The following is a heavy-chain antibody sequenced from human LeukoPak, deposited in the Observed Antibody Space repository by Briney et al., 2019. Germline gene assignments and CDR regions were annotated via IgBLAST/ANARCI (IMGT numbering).Heavy chain of an antibody. D-gene: IGHD2-2*01. CDR3: ASLYCSSTSCPSVDY. CDR2: INAGNGNT. J-gene: IGHJ4*02. CDR1: GYTFTNYA. Sequence: ASVKVSCKASGYTFTNYAMHWVRQAPGQRLEWMGWINAGNGNTKYSQKFQGRVTITRDISASTACMELSSLRSEDTAVYYCASLYCSSTSCPSVDYWGQGTLVTVSS. V-gene: IGHV1-3*01.